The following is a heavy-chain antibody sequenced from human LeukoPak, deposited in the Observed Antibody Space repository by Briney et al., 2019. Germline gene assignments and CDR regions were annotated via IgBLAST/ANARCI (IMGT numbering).Heavy chain of an antibody. D-gene: IGHD6-6*01. Sequence: SETLSLTCTVSGGSISRSGYYWSWIRQHPGKGLEWIGYIYYSGSTYYNPSLKSRVTISVDTSKNQFSLKLSSVTAADTAVYYRARDLRSSSSSGINYYGMDVWGQGTTVTVSS. J-gene: IGHJ6*02. V-gene: IGHV4-31*03. CDR2: IYYSGST. CDR3: ARDLRSSSSSGINYYGMDV. CDR1: GGSISRSGYY.